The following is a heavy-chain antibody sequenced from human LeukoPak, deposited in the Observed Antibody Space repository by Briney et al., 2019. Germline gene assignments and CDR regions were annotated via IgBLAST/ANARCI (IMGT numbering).Heavy chain of an antibody. Sequence: SETLSLTCTVSGGSISSYYWSWIRQPPGKGLEWIGYIYYSGSTNYNPSLKSRVTISVDTSKNQFSLRLSSVTAADTAVYYCARDSSGWYHWFDPWGQGTLVTVSS. D-gene: IGHD6-19*01. CDR2: IYYSGST. CDR3: ARDSSGWYHWFDP. V-gene: IGHV4-59*01. CDR1: GGSISSYY. J-gene: IGHJ5*02.